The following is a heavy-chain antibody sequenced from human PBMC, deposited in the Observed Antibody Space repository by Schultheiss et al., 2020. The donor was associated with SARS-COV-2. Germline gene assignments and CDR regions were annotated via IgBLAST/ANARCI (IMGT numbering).Heavy chain of an antibody. J-gene: IGHJ5*02. Sequence: SETLSLTCAVYGGSFSGYYWSWIRQPAGKGLEWIGYIYYSGSTNYNPSLKSRVTISVDTSKNQFSLKLSSVTAADTAVYYCARDRVGATLGGWFDPWGQGTLVTVSS. CDR1: GGSFSGYY. CDR3: ARDRVGATLGGWFDP. CDR2: IYYSGST. D-gene: IGHD1-26*01. V-gene: IGHV4-59*12.